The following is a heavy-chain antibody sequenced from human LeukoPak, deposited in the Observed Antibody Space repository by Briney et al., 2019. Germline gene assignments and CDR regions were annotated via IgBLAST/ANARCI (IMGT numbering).Heavy chain of an antibody. Sequence: SETLSLTCTVSGGSISSSSYYWGWIRQPPGKGLEWIGSIYYSGSTYYNPSLKSRVTISVDTSKNQFSLKLSSVTAADTAVYYCARNLRFWRNAFDIWGQGTMVTVSP. CDR2: IYYSGST. D-gene: IGHD3-3*01. J-gene: IGHJ3*02. V-gene: IGHV4-39*01. CDR1: GGSISSSSYY. CDR3: ARNLRFWRNAFDI.